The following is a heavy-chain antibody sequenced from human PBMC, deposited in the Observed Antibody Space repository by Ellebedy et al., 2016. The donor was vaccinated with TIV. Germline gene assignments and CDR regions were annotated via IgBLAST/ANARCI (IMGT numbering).Heavy chain of an antibody. V-gene: IGHV1-69*06. CDR1: GGTFSSYG. D-gene: IGHD3-3*02. CDR2: IIPIFGTA. CDR3: ATRESSISPVDYYYYYGMDV. Sequence: ASVKVSCKASGGTFSSYGISWVRQAPGQGLEWMGGIIPIFGTANYAQKFQGRVTITADKSTSTAYMELSSLRSEDTAVYYCATRESSISPVDYYYYYGMDVWGQGTTVTVSS. J-gene: IGHJ6*02.